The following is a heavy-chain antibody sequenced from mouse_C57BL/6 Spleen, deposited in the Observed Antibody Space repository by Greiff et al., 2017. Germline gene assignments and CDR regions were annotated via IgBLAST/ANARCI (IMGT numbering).Heavy chain of an antibody. Sequence: QVQLQQPGAELVKPGASVKISCKASGYAFSSSWMNWVKQRPGKGLEWIGRIYPGDGDTNYNGKFKGKATLTADKSSSTAYMQLSSLTSEDSAVYFCARDPNYYGSSYGYFDVWGTGTTVTVSS. J-gene: IGHJ1*03. D-gene: IGHD1-1*01. V-gene: IGHV1-82*01. CDR1: GYAFSSSW. CDR2: IYPGDGDT. CDR3: ARDPNYYGSSYGYFDV.